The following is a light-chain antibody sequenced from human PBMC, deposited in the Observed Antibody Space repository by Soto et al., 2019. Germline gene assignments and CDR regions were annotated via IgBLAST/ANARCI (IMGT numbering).Light chain of an antibody. V-gene: IGKV1-39*01. CDR3: QQNYSTPT. J-gene: IGKJ1*01. Sequence: DIQVTQSPSSLSASVGDRVTITCRASQSIGTHLNWYHQTPGNAPHLLIYAASTLQGGAPSRFSASGCGTDFTLTINSLQPEDSGTYSCQQNYSTPTLGQGTKVYIK. CDR2: AAS. CDR1: QSIGTH.